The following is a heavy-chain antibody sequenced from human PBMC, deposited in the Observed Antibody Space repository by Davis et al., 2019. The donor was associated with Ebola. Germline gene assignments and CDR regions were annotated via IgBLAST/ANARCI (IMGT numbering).Heavy chain of an antibody. CDR3: ALYCSSTSCYEYYYYGMDV. Sequence: ASVKVSCKASGYTFTSYGISWVRQAPGQGLEWMGWISAYNGNTNYAQKLQGRVTMTTDTSTSTAYMELRSLRSDDTAVYYCALYCSSTSCYEYYYYGMDVWGQGTTVTVSS. V-gene: IGHV1-18*04. D-gene: IGHD2-2*01. CDR2: ISAYNGNT. J-gene: IGHJ6*02. CDR1: GYTFTSYG.